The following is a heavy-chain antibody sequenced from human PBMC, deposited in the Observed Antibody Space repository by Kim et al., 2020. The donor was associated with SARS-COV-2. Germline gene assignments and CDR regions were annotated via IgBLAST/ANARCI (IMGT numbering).Heavy chain of an antibody. D-gene: IGHD2-8*02. Sequence: GGSLRLSCAASGFTFSSYWMHWVRQAPGKGLVWVSRINSDGSSTSYADSVKGRFTISRDNAKNTLYLQMNSLRAEDTAVYYCATDDEYYYYHMDVWGQGTTVTVSS. CDR1: GFTFSSYW. J-gene: IGHJ6*02. CDR3: ATDDEYYYYHMDV. V-gene: IGHV3-74*01. CDR2: INSDGSST.